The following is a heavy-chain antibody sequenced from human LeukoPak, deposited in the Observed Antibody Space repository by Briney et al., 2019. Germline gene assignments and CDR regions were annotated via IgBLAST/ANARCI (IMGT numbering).Heavy chain of an antibody. D-gene: IGHD1-1*01. CDR1: GFTFSGYE. J-gene: IGHJ4*02. V-gene: IGHV3-48*03. Sequence: PGGSLRLSCAASGFTFSGYEMNWVRQAPGQGLEWVSYISRGGNTIYYADSVKGRFTISRDNAKNSLYLQMNSMRVEDTAVYYCARDGTTGTTADYFDYWGQGTLVTVSS. CDR3: ARDGTTGTTADYFDY. CDR2: ISRGGNTI.